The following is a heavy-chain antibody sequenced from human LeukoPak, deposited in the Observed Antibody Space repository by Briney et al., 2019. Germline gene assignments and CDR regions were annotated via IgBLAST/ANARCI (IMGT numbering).Heavy chain of an antibody. D-gene: IGHD6-13*01. CDR3: ATDTGAAANKWVFDAFDI. CDR2: FDPEDGET. CDR1: GYTLTELS. V-gene: IGHV1-24*01. J-gene: IGHJ3*02. Sequence: ASVKVSCKVSGYTLTELSMHWVRQAPGKGLEWMGGFDPEDGETIYAQKFQGRVTMTEDTSTDTAYMELSSLRSEDTAVYYCATDTGAAANKWVFDAFDIWGQGTMVTVSS.